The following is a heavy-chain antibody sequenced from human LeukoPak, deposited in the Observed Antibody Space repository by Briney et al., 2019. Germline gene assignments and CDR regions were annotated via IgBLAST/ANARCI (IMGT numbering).Heavy chain of an antibody. Sequence: SVKVSCKASGYTLTGYYMHWVRQAPGQGLEWMGGINPNSGGTNYAQKCQGRVTMTTDTSTNTAHMELSRLRARDTAVYYCASDFGGRYLAFHIWRQGTMVNVS. J-gene: IGHJ3*02. CDR3: ASDFGGRYLAFHI. V-gene: IGHV1-2*02. D-gene: IGHD1-26*01. CDR2: INPNSGGT. CDR1: GYTLTGYY.